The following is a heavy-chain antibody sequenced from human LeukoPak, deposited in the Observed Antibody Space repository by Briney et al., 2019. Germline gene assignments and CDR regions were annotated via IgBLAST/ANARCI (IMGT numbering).Heavy chain of an antibody. CDR1: GGTFSSYT. V-gene: IGHV1-69*04. CDR2: IIPILGIA. D-gene: IGHD4-17*01. J-gene: IGHJ6*03. CDR3: ARDHGDRYYDYYYMDV. Sequence: SVKVSCKASGGTFSSYTISWVRQAPGQGLEWMGRIIPILGIANYAQKFQGRVTTTADKSTSTAYMELSSLRSEDTAVYYCARDHGDRYYDYYYMDVWGKGTTVTVSS.